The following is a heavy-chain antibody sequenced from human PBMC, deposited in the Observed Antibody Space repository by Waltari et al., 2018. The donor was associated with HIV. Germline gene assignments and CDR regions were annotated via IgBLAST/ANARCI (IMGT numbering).Heavy chain of an antibody. D-gene: IGHD5-12*01. J-gene: IGHJ3*02. CDR3: ARMLMATLCACDI. Sequence: QVQLVQSGAEVKKPGASVKVSCKASGYTFTGYYMHWVRQAPGQGLEWMGWINPNSGGINNAQKCQGRVTMTRDTSISTAYMELSRLRSDDTAVYYCARMLMATLCACDIWGQGTMFTVSS. V-gene: IGHV1-2*02. CDR2: INPNSGGI. CDR1: GYTFTGYY.